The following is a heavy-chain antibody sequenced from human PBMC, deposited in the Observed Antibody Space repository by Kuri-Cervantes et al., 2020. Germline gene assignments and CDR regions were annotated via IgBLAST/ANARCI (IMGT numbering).Heavy chain of an antibody. CDR3: ARRSLVGATRDAFDI. D-gene: IGHD1-26*01. CDR1: GYSFTSYW. Sequence: KVSCKGSGYSFTSYWIGWVRQMPGKGLEWMGIIYPGDSDTRYSPSFQGQVTISADKSISTAYLQWSSLKASDTAMYYCARRSLVGATRDAFDIWGQGTTVTVSS. CDR2: IYPGDSDT. J-gene: IGHJ3*02. V-gene: IGHV5-51*01.